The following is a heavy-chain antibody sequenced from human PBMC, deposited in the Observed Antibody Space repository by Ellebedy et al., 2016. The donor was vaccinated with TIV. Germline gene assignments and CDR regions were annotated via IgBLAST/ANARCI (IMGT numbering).Heavy chain of an antibody. CDR1: GFTFINAW. D-gene: IGHD7-27*01. Sequence: GGSLRLSXAASGFTFINAWMTWVRQAPGKGLEWVAVISYDGSNKYYADSVKGRFTISRDNSKNTLYLQMNSLRAEDTAVYYCARDRGEHFDYWGQGTLVTVSS. J-gene: IGHJ4*02. CDR3: ARDRGEHFDY. V-gene: IGHV3-30-3*01. CDR2: ISYDGSNK.